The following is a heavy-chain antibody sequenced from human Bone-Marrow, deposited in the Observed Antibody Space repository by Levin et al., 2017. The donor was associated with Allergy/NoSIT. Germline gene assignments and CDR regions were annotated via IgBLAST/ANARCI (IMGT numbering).Heavy chain of an antibody. D-gene: IGHD6-13*01. CDR1: EFDFSSYG. CDR2: ISNQAANQ. V-gene: IGHV3-30*18. J-gene: IGHJ6*02. Sequence: GGSLRLSCEGSEFDFSSYGMHWVRRAPGKGLEWVAVISNQAANQNYADSVKGRFTISRDNSKRSLYLQMNSLRLEDTAVYYCAKGDSSSWSSTLLGANGMDVWGQGTTVIVSS. CDR3: AKGDSSSWSSTLLGANGMDV.